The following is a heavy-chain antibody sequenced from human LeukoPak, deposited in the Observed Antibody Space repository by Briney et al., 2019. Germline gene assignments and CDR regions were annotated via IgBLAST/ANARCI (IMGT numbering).Heavy chain of an antibody. CDR3: ARGDWAYTFGGVIVNLDY. CDR1: GDSISSSNW. CDR2: IYHSGST. Sequence: SETLSLTCAVSGDSISSSNWWSWVRQPPGKGLEWIGEIYHSGSTYYNPSLKSRVTISVDMSKNQFSLKLSSVTAADTAVYYCARGDWAYTFGGVIVNLDYWGQGTLVTVSS. D-gene: IGHD3-16*02. J-gene: IGHJ4*02. V-gene: IGHV4-4*02.